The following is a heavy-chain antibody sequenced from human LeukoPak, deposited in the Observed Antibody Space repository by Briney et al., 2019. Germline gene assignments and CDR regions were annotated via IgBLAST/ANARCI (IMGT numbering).Heavy chain of an antibody. Sequence: SETLSLTCTVSGGSISSGDYYWSWIRQPPGKGLEWIGYIYNNRSTYYNPSLQSRVLISEDTSKNQFSLKLNSVTAADTAVYYCARDPLYDYVWGSYRFDPWGQGTLVTVSS. CDR2: IYNNRST. V-gene: IGHV4-30-4*01. J-gene: IGHJ5*02. CDR1: GGSISSGDYY. D-gene: IGHD3-16*02. CDR3: ARDPLYDYVWGSYRFDP.